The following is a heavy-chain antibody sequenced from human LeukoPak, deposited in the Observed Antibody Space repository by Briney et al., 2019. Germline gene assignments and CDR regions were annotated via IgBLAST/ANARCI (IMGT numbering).Heavy chain of an antibody. Sequence: TLSLTCTVSGGSISSYYWSWIRQPPGKALEWLALIYWDGDKRYRPSLKSRLTITKDTSKNQVVLTMTNMDPVDTATYYCAHRRTYGIFDYWGQGTLVTVSS. CDR2: IYWDGDK. CDR1: GGSISSYYW. CDR3: AHRRTYGIFDY. V-gene: IGHV2-5*08. D-gene: IGHD4-17*01. J-gene: IGHJ4*02.